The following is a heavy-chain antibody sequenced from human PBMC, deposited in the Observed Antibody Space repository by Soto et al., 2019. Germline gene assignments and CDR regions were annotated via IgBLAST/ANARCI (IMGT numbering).Heavy chain of an antibody. D-gene: IGHD2-15*01. CDR2: IIPIFGTA. CDR1: GGTFSSYA. V-gene: IGHV1-69*01. J-gene: IGHJ4*02. CDR3: ASAYQERYCSGGSCYSSVDY. Sequence: QVQLVQSGAEVKKPGSSVKVSCKASGGTFSSYAISWVRQAPGQGLEWMGGIIPIFGTANYAQKFQGRVTITADESTSTAYMELSSLRSEDTAVYYCASAYQERYCSGGSCYSSVDYWGQGTLVTVSS.